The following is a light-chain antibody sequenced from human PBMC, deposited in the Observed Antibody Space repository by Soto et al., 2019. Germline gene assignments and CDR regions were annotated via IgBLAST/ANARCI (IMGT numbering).Light chain of an antibody. J-gene: IGKJ3*01. CDR1: QSVSSNY. Sequence: EIVMTQSPGTLSLSPGETATLSCRASQSVSSNYVAWFHQKPGQAPRLLIYGASSRATGVPDRFSGSGSGTDFTLTVSRLEPEDSAVYYCHQYGSSPFTFGPGTKVDIK. CDR3: HQYGSSPFT. V-gene: IGKV3-20*01. CDR2: GAS.